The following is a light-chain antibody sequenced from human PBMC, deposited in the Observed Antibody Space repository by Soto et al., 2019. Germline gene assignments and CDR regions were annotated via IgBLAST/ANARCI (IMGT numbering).Light chain of an antibody. V-gene: IGKV3-20*01. CDR2: DAS. CDR1: QSVSSRY. J-gene: IGKJ2*01. Sequence: EIVLTQSPGTLSLSPGERATLSCRASQSVSSRYLAWYQKKPGQAPRLLIYDASSRATGIPDRFSGSGSGTDFTLTISGLEPEDCAVYYCQQYGSSPLYTFGQGTKLEIK. CDR3: QQYGSSPLYT.